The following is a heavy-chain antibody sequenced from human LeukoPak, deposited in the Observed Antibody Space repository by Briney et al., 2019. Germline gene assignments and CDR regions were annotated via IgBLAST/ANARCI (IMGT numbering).Heavy chain of an antibody. D-gene: IGHD3-22*01. V-gene: IGHV3-30*04. J-gene: IGHJ4*02. Sequence: PGGSLRLSCAASGFTFSNYAIHWVRQAPGKGLEWVAVISFDGTNSYYADSVKGRFTISRDNSKYTLFLQMNSLRAEDTAVYYCARSRVANDSSGYYFKLDYWGQGTLVTVSS. CDR3: ARSRVANDSSGYYFKLDY. CDR1: GFTFSNYA. CDR2: ISFDGTNS.